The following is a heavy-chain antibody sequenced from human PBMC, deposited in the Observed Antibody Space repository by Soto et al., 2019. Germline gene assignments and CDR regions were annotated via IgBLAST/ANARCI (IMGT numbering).Heavy chain of an antibody. Sequence: EVQLLESGGGLVQPGGSLRLSCAASGFTFSSYAMSWVRQAPGKGLEWVSAISGSGGSTYYADSVKGRFTISRDNSKNTLYLQMNIMRAEDKAVYYCAKDRPPARLSGAEFDYWGQGTLVTVSS. V-gene: IGHV3-23*01. CDR1: GFTFSSYA. J-gene: IGHJ4*02. CDR3: AKDRPPARLSGAEFDY. D-gene: IGHD6-19*01. CDR2: ISGSGGST.